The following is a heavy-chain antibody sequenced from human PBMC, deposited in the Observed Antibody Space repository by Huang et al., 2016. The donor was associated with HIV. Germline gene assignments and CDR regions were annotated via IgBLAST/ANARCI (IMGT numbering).Heavy chain of an antibody. D-gene: IGHD3-10*01. CDR1: GFSFSDSG. J-gene: IGHJ4*02. CDR2: ISYDVRNK. Sequence: QVQLVESGGGVVEPGRSLRVSCAASGFSFSDSGMHWVRQAPGKGMEWGAGISYDVRNKVYAVAVKGRFTISRDNAKSTVYLQMNSLRAGDTAVYYCAKDRRAYYYGSGIEYWGQGARVTVSS. V-gene: IGHV3-30*18. CDR3: AKDRRAYYYGSGIEY.